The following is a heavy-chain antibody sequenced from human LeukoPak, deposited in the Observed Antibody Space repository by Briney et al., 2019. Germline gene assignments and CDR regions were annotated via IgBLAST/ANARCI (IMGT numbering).Heavy chain of an antibody. CDR3: ARLRESFTMIENFDY. J-gene: IGHJ4*02. V-gene: IGHV6-1*01. CDR1: GDTFSSNSVA. CDR2: TYYSSKWYN. Sequence: SQTLSLTCAISGDTFSSNSVAWNWLRQSPSRGLESLGRTYYSSKWYNDYAVGVKSRITINPDAFTNQFSMHLNSVTPEDTAVYYCARLRESFTMIENFDYWGQGTLVTVSS. D-gene: IGHD3-22*01.